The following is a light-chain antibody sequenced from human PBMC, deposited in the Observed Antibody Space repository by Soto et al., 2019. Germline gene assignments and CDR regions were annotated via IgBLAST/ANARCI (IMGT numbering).Light chain of an antibody. Sequence: QSVLTQPPSVSGAPGKRVPISCTGSSSNIGAGYDVHWYQQLPGTAPKLLIYGNSNRPSGVPDRFSGSKSGTSASLAITGLQAEDEADYYCQSYDSSLSGYVFGTGTKLTV. V-gene: IGLV1-40*01. CDR2: GNS. J-gene: IGLJ1*01. CDR1: SSNIGAGYD. CDR3: QSYDSSLSGYV.